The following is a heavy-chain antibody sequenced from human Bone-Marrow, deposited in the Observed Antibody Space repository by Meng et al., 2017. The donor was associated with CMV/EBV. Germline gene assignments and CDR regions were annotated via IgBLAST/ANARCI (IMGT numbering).Heavy chain of an antibody. Sequence: GESLKISCAASGFTFSSYGMHWVRQAPGKGLEWVAVIWYDGSNKYYADSVKGRFTISRDNSKNTLYLQMNSLRAEDTAVYYCAKNLGFGGGVVIVFGMDVWGQRTTVTVSS. CDR3: AKNLGFGGGVVIVFGMDV. V-gene: IGHV3-33*06. CDR1: GFTFSSYG. J-gene: IGHJ6*02. D-gene: IGHD3-3*01. CDR2: IWYDGSNK.